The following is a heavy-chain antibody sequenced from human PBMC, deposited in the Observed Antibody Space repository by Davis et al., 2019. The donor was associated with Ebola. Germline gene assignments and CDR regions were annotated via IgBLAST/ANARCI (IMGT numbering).Heavy chain of an antibody. CDR3: ARCLYGGRSDY. CDR1: GGSVSSGGFY. J-gene: IGHJ4*02. Sequence: MPSETLSLTCTVSGGSVSSGGFYWSWVRQPPGKGLEWIGNIHYLGNTNYNPSLKSRVTMSVDTSNNQFSLKLSSVTAADTAMYYCARCLYGGRSDYWGQGTLVTVSS. CDR2: IHYLGNT. V-gene: IGHV4-61*08. D-gene: IGHD4-23*01.